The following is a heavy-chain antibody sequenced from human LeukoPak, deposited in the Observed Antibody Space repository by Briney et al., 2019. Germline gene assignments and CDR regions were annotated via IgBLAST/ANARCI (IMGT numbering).Heavy chain of an antibody. CDR2: IYYSGST. CDR1: GGSISSYY. J-gene: IGHJ4*02. Sequence: SETLSLTCTVSGGSISSYYWSWVRQPPGKGLEWIGYIYYSGSTNYNPSLKSRVTISVDTSKNQFSLKLSSVTAADTAVYYCARSVGSLLWFGEFDYWGQGTLVTVSS. D-gene: IGHD3-10*01. V-gene: IGHV4-59*01. CDR3: ARSVGSLLWFGEFDY.